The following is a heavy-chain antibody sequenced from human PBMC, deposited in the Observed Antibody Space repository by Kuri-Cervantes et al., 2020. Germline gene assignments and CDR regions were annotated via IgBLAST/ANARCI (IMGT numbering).Heavy chain of an antibody. J-gene: IGHJ4*02. CDR3: ARGMHDYGGLNFDY. Sequence: ASVKVSCKASGYTFTSYDINWVRQATGQGLEWMGWMSPNSGNTGYAQKFQGRVTMTRNTSISTAYMELSSLRSDDTAVYYCARGMHDYGGLNFDYWGQGTLVTVSS. CDR2: MSPNSGNT. D-gene: IGHD4-23*01. CDR1: GYTFTSYD. V-gene: IGHV1-8*01.